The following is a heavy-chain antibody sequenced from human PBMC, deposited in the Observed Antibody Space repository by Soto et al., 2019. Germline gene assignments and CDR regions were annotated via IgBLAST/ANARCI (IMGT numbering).Heavy chain of an antibody. J-gene: IGHJ3*02. D-gene: IGHD1-26*01. CDR1: GFTFSSYS. CDR2: ITSGSTYI. V-gene: IGHV3-21*01. Sequence: EVQLVESGGGLVKPGGSLRLSCAASGFTFSSYSMNWVRQAPGKGLEWVSSITSGSTYIYYADSVKGGFTIARDNAKNSLYLHMSSLRAEDTALYYCAREGPRGSVSYSNAFDIWGQGTMVTVSS. CDR3: AREGPRGSVSYSNAFDI.